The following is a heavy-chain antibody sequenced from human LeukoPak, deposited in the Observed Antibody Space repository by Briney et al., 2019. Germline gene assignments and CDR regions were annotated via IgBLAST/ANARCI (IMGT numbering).Heavy chain of an antibody. Sequence: PGGSLRLSCAASGFTFDDYAMHWVRQAPGKGLEWVSGTSWNSGSIGYADSVKGRFTISRDNAKNSLYLQMNSLRAEDTALYYCAKDPMVRGVIIKSWFDPWGQGTLVTVSS. J-gene: IGHJ5*02. CDR1: GFTFDDYA. D-gene: IGHD3-10*01. CDR3: AKDPMVRGVIIKSWFDP. V-gene: IGHV3-9*01. CDR2: TSWNSGSI.